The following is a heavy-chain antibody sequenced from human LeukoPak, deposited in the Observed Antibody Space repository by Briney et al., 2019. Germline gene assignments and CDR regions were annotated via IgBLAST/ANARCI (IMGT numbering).Heavy chain of an antibody. Sequence: KPSETLSLTCAVYAYSISDGYFWAWIRPPPGKGLEWIGSIYHSGSTSYSPSLKSRVTISVDTSKNQFSLKLNSVTAADTAVYYCARGVIAVAQFDYWGQGTLVTVSS. V-gene: IGHV4-38-2*01. CDR1: AYSISDGYF. J-gene: IGHJ4*02. D-gene: IGHD6-19*01. CDR2: IYHSGST. CDR3: ARGVIAVAQFDY.